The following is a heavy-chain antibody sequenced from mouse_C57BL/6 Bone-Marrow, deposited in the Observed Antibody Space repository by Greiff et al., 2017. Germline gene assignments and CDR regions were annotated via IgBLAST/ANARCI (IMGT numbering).Heavy chain of an antibody. D-gene: IGHD1-1*01. J-gene: IGHJ2*01. Sequence: QVQLQQPGAELVKPGASVKLSCKASGYTFTSYWMHWVKQRPGQGLEWIGMIHPNRGSTNYNEKFKSKATLSVDKSTSTAYMQLSSLTSEDSAVYYCARERDYYGSSYGDYWGQGTTLTVSS. CDR1: GYTFTSYW. CDR2: IHPNRGST. V-gene: IGHV1-64*01. CDR3: ARERDYYGSSYGDY.